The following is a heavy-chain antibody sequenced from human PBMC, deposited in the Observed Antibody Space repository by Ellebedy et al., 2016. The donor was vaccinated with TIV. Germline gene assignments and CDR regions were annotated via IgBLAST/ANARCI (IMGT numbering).Heavy chain of an antibody. V-gene: IGHV3-23*01. CDR3: AKESAGWSSGWYVGHFDY. D-gene: IGHD6-19*01. CDR2: ISGSGGST. J-gene: IGHJ4*02. CDR1: GFTFSSYA. Sequence: PGGSLRLSCAASGFTFSSYAMSWVRQAPGKGLEWVSAISGSGGSTHYADSVKGRFTISRDNSKNTLYLQMNSLRAEDTAVYYCAKESAGWSSGWYVGHFDYWGQGTLVTVSS.